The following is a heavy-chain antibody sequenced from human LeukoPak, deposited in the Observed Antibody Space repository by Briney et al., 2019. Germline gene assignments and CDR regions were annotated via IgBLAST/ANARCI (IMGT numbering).Heavy chain of an antibody. Sequence: PSETLSLTCAVYGGSFSVYYWSWIRQPPGKGLEWIGEINHSGSTNYNPSLKSRVTLSVDTSKNQFSLKLSSVTAADTAVYYCARERPLTGSAFDIWGQGTMVTVSS. V-gene: IGHV4-34*01. J-gene: IGHJ3*02. CDR1: GGSFSVYY. CDR2: INHSGST. CDR3: ARERPLTGSAFDI. D-gene: IGHD5-24*01.